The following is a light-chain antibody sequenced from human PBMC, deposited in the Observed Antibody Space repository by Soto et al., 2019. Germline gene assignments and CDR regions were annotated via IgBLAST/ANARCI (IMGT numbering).Light chain of an antibody. CDR1: STNIGRNS. CDR3: AAWDDSLSGWV. CDR2: TNN. Sequence: QSVLTQPPSASGTPGQRVSISCSGSSTNIGRNSISWYQNLPGTAPKLLIYTNNQRPSGVPVRFSGSKSGTSASLAISGLQSEDEADYYCAAWDDSLSGWVFGGGTKLTVL. J-gene: IGLJ3*02. V-gene: IGLV1-44*01.